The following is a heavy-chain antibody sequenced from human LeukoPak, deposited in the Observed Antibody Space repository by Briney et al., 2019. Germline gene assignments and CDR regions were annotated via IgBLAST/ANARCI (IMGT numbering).Heavy chain of an antibody. J-gene: IGHJ4*02. D-gene: IGHD2-15*01. CDR2: ISAYNGNT. Sequence: GASVKVSCKASGYTFTSYGISWVRQAPGQGLEWMGWISAYNGNTNYAQKLQGRVAMTTDTSTSTAYMELRSLRSDDTAVCYCARGDYCSGGSCYLSSGDYWGQGTLVTVSS. V-gene: IGHV1-18*01. CDR1: GYTFTSYG. CDR3: ARGDYCSGGSCYLSSGDY.